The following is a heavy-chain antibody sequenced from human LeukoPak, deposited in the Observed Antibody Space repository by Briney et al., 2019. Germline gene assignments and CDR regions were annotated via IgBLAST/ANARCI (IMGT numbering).Heavy chain of an antibody. Sequence: PGGSLRLSCAASGFTFRDFGMHWVRQAPGKGLEWVGVISYDGRKQYSADSVKGRFTFSRDNSKKTLYLRMNSLRAEDTAVYYCARGLQPIYYYYGMDVRGQGTTVTVSS. J-gene: IGHJ6*02. CDR2: ISYDGRKQ. V-gene: IGHV3-30*03. CDR3: ARGLQPIYYYYGMDV. CDR1: GFTFRDFG.